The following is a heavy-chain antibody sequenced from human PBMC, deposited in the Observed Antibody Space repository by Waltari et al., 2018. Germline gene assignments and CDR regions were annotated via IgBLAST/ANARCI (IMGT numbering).Heavy chain of an antibody. CDR2: ISYNGAT. CDR1: VASITPNRHH. Sequence: QLQLQESGPGRVKPSEILSLTCSVSVASITPNRHHWGWIRPPPGQGLEWIGTISYNGATYSSPSLRSRVTIFRDTSKNQLSLKLGSVTAADTAFYYCATYIGASLGTAAFDVWGQGTMVTVSS. V-gene: IGHV4-39*01. J-gene: IGHJ3*01. CDR3: ATYIGASLGTAAFDV. D-gene: IGHD5-12*01.